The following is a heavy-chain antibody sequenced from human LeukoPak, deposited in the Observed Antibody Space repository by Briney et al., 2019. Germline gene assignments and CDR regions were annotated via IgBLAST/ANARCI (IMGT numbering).Heavy chain of an antibody. CDR1: GYTFTSYA. CDR3: ARGEWIAAAGTDFDY. J-gene: IGHJ4*02. V-gene: IGHV1-3*01. D-gene: IGHD6-13*01. CDR2: INAGNGNT. Sequence: ASVKVSCKASGYTFTSYAMHWVRQAPGQRLEWMGWINAGNGNTKYSQKFQGRVTITRDTSASTAYMELSSLRSEDTAVYYCARGEWIAAAGTDFDYWGQGTLVTVSS.